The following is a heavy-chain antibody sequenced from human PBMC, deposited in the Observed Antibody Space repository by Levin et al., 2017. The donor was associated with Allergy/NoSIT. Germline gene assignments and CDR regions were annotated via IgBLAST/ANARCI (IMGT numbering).Heavy chain of an antibody. CDR2: INTNTGNP. D-gene: IGHD3-10*01. CDR3: ARTGRFEDYYGMDV. CDR1: GYTFTNYV. Sequence: ASVKVSCKASGYTFTNYVMNWVRQAPGQGLEWMGWINTNTGNPTYAQGFTGRFVFSLDTSLSTAYLQISSLKAEDTAVYYCARTGRFEDYYGMDVWGQGTTVTVSS. J-gene: IGHJ6*02. V-gene: IGHV7-4-1*02.